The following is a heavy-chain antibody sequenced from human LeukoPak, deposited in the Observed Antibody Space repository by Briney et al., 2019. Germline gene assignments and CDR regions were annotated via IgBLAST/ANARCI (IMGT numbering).Heavy chain of an antibody. D-gene: IGHD3-3*01. V-gene: IGHV1-69*13. CDR2: IIPMSGTA. J-gene: IGHJ4*02. CDR1: GGTFNNFA. CDR3: ASLVKYYDTWSGYPPFDY. Sequence: SVKVSCKASGGTFNNFAISWVRQAPGQGLEWVGGIIPMSGTANYAQKFQGRVTITADESTSTAYMELSSLRSEDTAIYYCASLVKYYDTWSGYPPFDYWGQGTLVTVSS.